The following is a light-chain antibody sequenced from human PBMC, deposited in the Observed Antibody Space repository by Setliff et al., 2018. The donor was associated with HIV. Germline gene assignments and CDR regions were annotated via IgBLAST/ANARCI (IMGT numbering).Light chain of an antibody. CDR3: CSHAGEPSSV. CDR2: EVS. Sequence: QSALTQPASVSGSPGQSVTISCTGTSSDIGGWVYVSWYQQHPGKPPKAVIYEVSNRPSGISPRFSGSKSGNTASLTISGLQAADEAIYDCCSHAGEPSSVFGTGTKVT. J-gene: IGLJ1*01. CDR1: SSDIGGWVY. V-gene: IGLV2-14*01.